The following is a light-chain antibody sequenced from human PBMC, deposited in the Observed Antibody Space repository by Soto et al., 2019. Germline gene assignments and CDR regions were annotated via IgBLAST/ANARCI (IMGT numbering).Light chain of an antibody. Sequence: QAVLSEPASSSGTPGQTVIISCSGSMSDIGSNFVNWYQHLPGTAPKLLIYNSNQRPSGVPDRFSGSKSGTSASLAISGLQSEDEADYYCAAWDDSLTGPVFGTGTKVTVL. CDR3: AAWDDSLTGPV. CDR2: NSN. CDR1: MSDIGSNF. V-gene: IGLV1-44*01. J-gene: IGLJ1*01.